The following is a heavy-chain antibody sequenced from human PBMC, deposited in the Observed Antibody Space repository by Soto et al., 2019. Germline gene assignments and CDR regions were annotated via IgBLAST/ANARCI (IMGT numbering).Heavy chain of an antibody. D-gene: IGHD3-3*01. CDR1: GGSISSYY. V-gene: IGHV4-59*08. CDR2: IYYNGIT. J-gene: IGHJ3*01. CDR3: ARRTYFYFLSGYHGWVHCGMAG. Sequence: SETLSLTCTVSGGSISSYYWSWIRQPPGKGLEWIGYIYYNGITNYNPSLKSRVTISVDTSTTQVSLKLSSVTSADTALYYFARRTYFYFLSGYHGWVHCGMAGWGQG.